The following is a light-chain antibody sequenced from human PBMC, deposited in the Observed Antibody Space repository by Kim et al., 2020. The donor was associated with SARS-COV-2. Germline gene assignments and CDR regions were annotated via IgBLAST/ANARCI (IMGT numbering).Light chain of an antibody. Sequence: SYELTQPPSVSVSPVQTASITCSGDTLGTGYASWYQQKTGQSPVLVIYQNFKRPSGIPERFSGSNSGNTATLTIRGTQSVDEADYYCQAWDTNTGVVFGG. V-gene: IGLV3-1*01. J-gene: IGLJ3*02. CDR2: QNF. CDR3: QAWDTNTGVV. CDR1: TLGTGY.